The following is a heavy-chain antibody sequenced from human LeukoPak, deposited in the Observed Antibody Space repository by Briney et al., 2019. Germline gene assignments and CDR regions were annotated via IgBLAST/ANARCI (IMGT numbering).Heavy chain of an antibody. D-gene: IGHD1-1*01. CDR3: ATSRTFDY. CDR1: GFSVSDSY. CDR2: IKRDGSEK. Sequence: GGSLRLSCAASGFSVSDSYMSWVRQAPGKGLEWVANIKRDGSEKYYVDSVKGRFTISRDNAKNSLYLQMNSLRAEDTAVYYCATSRTFDYWGQGTLVTVSS. V-gene: IGHV3-7*01. J-gene: IGHJ4*02.